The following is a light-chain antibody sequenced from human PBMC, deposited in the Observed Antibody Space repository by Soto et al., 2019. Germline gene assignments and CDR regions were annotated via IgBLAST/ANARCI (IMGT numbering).Light chain of an antibody. CDR2: GES. J-gene: IGKJ5*01. CDR1: QILSSNY. V-gene: IGKV3-20*01. Sequence: EIVLTHSPGTLSLSPWEVATLSCGASQILSSNYLAWYQQKPGQAPRLLIYGESRRATGIPDRFSGSGSGTDFTLAIRRLEPEDSAVYYCQQYGGSPSITFGHGTRLEIK. CDR3: QQYGGSPSIT.